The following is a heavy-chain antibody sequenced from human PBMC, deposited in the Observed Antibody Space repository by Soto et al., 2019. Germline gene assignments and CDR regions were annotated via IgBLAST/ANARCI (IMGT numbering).Heavy chain of an antibody. Sequence: GGSLRLSCAASGFTFSSYSMNWVRQAPGKGLEWVQSISSSSSYIYYADSVKGGFTVSIDHAKNSLYLQMNSLRAEDTAVYYCARDRFGVYDYWGQGTLVTVSS. D-gene: IGHD3-10*01. CDR1: GFTFSSYS. CDR2: ISSSSSYI. CDR3: ARDRFGVYDY. J-gene: IGHJ4*02. V-gene: IGHV3-21*01.